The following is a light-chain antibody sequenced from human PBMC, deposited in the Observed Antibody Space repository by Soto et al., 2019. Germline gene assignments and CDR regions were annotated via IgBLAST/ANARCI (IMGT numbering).Light chain of an antibody. CDR1: SSNIGSNT. V-gene: IGLV1-44*01. CDR3: AAWDDSLNGGV. CDR2: SNN. Sequence: QSVLTQPPSASGTPGQRVTISCSGSSSNIGSNTVNWYQQLPGTAPKLLIYSNNRRPSGVPDRFSGSKSGTSASLAISGLQSEDEADYYCAAWDDSLNGGVFGTGTKVTVL. J-gene: IGLJ1*01.